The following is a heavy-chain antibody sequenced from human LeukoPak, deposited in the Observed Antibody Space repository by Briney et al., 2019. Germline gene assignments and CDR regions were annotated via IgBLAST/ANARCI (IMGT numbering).Heavy chain of an antibody. V-gene: IGHV3-49*04. CDR3: TRDLNSGWNPLRAFEI. Sequence: GGSLRLSCTASGFTFGDYAMSWVRQAPGKGLEWVGFIRSKAYGGTTEYAASVKGRFTISRDDSKSIAYLQMNSLKTEDTAVYYCTRDLNSGWNPLRAFEIWGQGTMVTVSS. J-gene: IGHJ3*02. D-gene: IGHD6-19*01. CDR2: IRSKAYGGTT. CDR1: GFTFGDYA.